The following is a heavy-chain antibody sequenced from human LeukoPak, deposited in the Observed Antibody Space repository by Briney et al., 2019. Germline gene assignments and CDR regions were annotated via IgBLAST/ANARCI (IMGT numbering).Heavy chain of an antibody. CDR2: IYPGDSDT. V-gene: IGHV5-51*01. D-gene: IGHD4-23*01. J-gene: IGHJ4*02. CDR1: GYYFTSYW. CDR3: ARSPTVVTGRYFDY. Sequence: GESLKISCEVSGYYFTSYWIDWVRQMSGKGLEWMGIIYPGDSDTKYSPSFQGQVTISADKSISTAYLQWSSLKASDTAMYYCARSPTVVTGRYFDYWGQGTLVTVSS.